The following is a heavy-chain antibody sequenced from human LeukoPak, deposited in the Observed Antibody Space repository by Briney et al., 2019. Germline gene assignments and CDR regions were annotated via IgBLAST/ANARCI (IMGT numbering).Heavy chain of an antibody. Sequence: GGSLRLSCAASGFTFSSCAMSWVRQASGKGLEWVSAISGSGGRPYYADFVKGRFTISRDNSKNTLYLQMNSLRAEDTAVYYCARHPEPGYCSSTSCHESYFDYWGQGTLVTVSS. CDR2: ISGSGGRP. CDR1: GFTFSSCA. D-gene: IGHD2-2*01. J-gene: IGHJ4*02. V-gene: IGHV3-23*01. CDR3: ARHPEPGYCSSTSCHESYFDY.